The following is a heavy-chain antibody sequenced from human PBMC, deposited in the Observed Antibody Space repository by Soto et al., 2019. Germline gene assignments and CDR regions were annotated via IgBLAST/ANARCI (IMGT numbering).Heavy chain of an antibody. CDR1: GYNFNGYY. Sequence: QVNLVQSGAEVKKPGASVKVSCKASGYNFNGYYIHWVRQAPGQGLEWMGWRNPNTGGANYAQKFQGKVNMTTDTSISTAYLELRSLTSDDTAVYYCAKVISTIGSKQWLAQTKHQALDYWGQGTLVTVSS. V-gene: IGHV1-2*02. J-gene: IGHJ4*02. CDR2: RNPNTGGA. CDR3: AKVISTIGSKQWLAQTKHQALDY. D-gene: IGHD6-19*01.